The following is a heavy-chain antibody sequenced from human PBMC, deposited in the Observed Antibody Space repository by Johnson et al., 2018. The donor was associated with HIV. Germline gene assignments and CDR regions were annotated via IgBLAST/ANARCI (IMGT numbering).Heavy chain of an antibody. Sequence: VQLVESGGGVVRPGGSLRLSCVGSGFTFDDYALSWVRQLPGKGLEWVSGISWNGGSTAYVDSVKGRFTISRDNSKNTLYLQMNSLRPEDTAVYYCAKDRASVWYSGSYLVDWGQGTMVTVSS. D-gene: IGHD1-26*01. CDR2: ISWNGGST. V-gene: IGHV3-20*04. CDR1: GFTFDDYA. J-gene: IGHJ3*01. CDR3: AKDRASVWYSGSYLVD.